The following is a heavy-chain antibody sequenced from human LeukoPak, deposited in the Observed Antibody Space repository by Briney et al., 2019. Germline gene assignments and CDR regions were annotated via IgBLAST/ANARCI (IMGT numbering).Heavy chain of an antibody. Sequence: SETLSLTCTVSGGAISSYYWSWIRQPAGKGLEWIGRIYTSGSTNYNHSLKSRVTMSVDTSKNQFSLKLSSVTAADTAVYYCARDRGITMIRTMDNWFDPWGQGTLVTVSS. CDR2: IYTSGST. CDR1: GGAISSYY. D-gene: IGHD3-22*01. V-gene: IGHV4-4*07. CDR3: ARDRGITMIRTMDNWFDP. J-gene: IGHJ5*02.